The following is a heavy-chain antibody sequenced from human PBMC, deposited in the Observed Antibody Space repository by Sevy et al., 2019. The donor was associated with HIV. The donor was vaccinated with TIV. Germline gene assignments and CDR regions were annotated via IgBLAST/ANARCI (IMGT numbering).Heavy chain of an antibody. D-gene: IGHD3-22*01. J-gene: IGHJ3*02. CDR1: GFTVSSNY. Sequence: GGSLRLSCAASGFTVSSNYMSWVRQAPGKGLEWVSVIYSGGNTNYADSVKGRFTISRDNSKNTLYLQMNSLRAEDTAFYSCARVSVYYYDSSGYYTTGNAFDIWGQGTMVTVSS. CDR2: IYSGGNT. CDR3: ARVSVYYYDSSGYYTTGNAFDI. V-gene: IGHV3-53*01.